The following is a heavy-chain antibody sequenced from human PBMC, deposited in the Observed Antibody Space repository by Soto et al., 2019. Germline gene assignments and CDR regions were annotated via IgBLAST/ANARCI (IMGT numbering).Heavy chain of an antibody. Sequence: GGSLRLSCAASGFTFSSYGMHWVRQAPGKGLEWVAVIWYDGSNKYYADSVKGRFTISRDNSKNTLYLQMNSLRAEDTAVYYCARVQSIAARYAFDIWGQGTMITVSS. V-gene: IGHV3-33*01. CDR3: ARVQSIAARYAFDI. J-gene: IGHJ3*02. CDR2: IWYDGSNK. D-gene: IGHD6-6*01. CDR1: GFTFSSYG.